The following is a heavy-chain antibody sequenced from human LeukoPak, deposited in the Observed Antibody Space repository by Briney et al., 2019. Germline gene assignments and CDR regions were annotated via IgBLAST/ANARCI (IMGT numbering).Heavy chain of an antibody. CDR1: GFTFIRSA. CDR3: AADSTPMVRGTIIAFGY. Sequence: SVKVSCKASGFTFIRSAVQWVRQARGQRLEWLGWIIVDSGNTHYVQKLQERVTITRDMSTNTAYMELSSLRSEDTAVYYCAADSTPMVRGTIIAFGYWGQGTQVTVSS. CDR2: IIVDSGNT. V-gene: IGHV1-58*01. J-gene: IGHJ4*02. D-gene: IGHD3-10*01.